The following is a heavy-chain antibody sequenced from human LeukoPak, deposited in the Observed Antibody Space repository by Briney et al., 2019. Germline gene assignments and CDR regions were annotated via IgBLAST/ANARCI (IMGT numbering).Heavy chain of an antibody. D-gene: IGHD2-21*02. J-gene: IGHJ3*02. CDR3: ARLVMTTMLGGFDI. V-gene: IGHV4-59*08. Sequence: YPSETLSLTCTVSGGSISSHYWSWIRQPPGKGLEWIGHIYYSGNTNYNPSLKSRVTISVDTSKNRFSLKLSSVTAADTAVYYCARLVMTTMLGGFDIWGQGTMVTVSP. CDR2: IYYSGNT. CDR1: GGSISSHY.